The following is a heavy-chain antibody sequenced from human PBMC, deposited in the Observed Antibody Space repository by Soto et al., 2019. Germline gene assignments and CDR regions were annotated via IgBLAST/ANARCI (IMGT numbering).Heavy chain of an antibody. CDR2: ISDSGGSA. J-gene: IGHJ4*02. V-gene: IGHV3-23*01. CDR1: GFTFSIYA. Sequence: EVQLLESGGSLVQPGGSLRLSCTASGFTFSIYAMAWVRQAPGKGLEWVSSISDSGGSAFYADSVKGRFTISRDNSKITLFLKMNRLRADDTAIYYCANRGSVGFDHWCQGTLVTVSA. CDR3: ANRGSVGFDH. D-gene: IGHD1-1*01.